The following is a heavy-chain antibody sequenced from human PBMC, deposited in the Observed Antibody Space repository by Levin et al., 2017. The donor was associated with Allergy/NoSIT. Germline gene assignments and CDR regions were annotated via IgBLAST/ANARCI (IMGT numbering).Heavy chain of an antibody. J-gene: IGHJ4*02. CDR2: ISYDGSNK. CDR3: ASAIVVVPAAMGDY. D-gene: IGHD2-2*01. Sequence: GGSLRLSCAASGFTFSSYAMHWVRQAPGKGLEWVAVISYDGSNKYYADSVKGRFTISRDNSKNTLYLQMNSLRAEDTAVYYCASAIVVVPAAMGDYWGQGTLVTVSS. CDR1: GFTFSSYA. V-gene: IGHV3-30-3*01.